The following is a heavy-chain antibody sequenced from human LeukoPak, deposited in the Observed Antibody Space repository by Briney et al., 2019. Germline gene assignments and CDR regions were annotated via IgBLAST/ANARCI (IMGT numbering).Heavy chain of an antibody. J-gene: IGHJ3*02. V-gene: IGHV3-48*01. Sequence: PGGSLRLSCAASGFTFSSYSMNWVRQAPGKGLEWVSYISSSSSTIYYADSVKGRFTISRDNAKNSLYLQMNSLRAEDTAVYYCARDRDSSWFDAFDIWGQGTMVTVSS. CDR3: ARDRDSSWFDAFDI. D-gene: IGHD6-13*01. CDR2: ISSSSSTI. CDR1: GFTFSSYS.